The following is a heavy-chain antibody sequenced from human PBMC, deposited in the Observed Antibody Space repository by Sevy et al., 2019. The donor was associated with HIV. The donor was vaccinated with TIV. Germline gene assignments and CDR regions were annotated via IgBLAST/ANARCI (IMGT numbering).Heavy chain of an antibody. V-gene: IGHV3-7*01. CDR3: AGVKRIVGATRPLEAFDI. J-gene: IGHJ3*02. Sequence: GGSLRLSCAASGFTFSSYWMSWVRQAPGKGLEWVANIKQDGSEKYYVDSVKGRFTISRDNAKNSLYLQMNSLRAEDTAVYYFAGVKRIVGATRPLEAFDIWGQGTMVTVSS. CDR2: IKQDGSEK. D-gene: IGHD1-26*01. CDR1: GFTFSSYW.